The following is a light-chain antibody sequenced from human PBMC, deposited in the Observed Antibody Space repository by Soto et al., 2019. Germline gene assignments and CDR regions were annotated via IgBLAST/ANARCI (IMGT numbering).Light chain of an antibody. CDR1: QSVKFY. CDR3: QQYDISPWT. Sequence: EIVLTQSPCTLSVSPGERATLYCRASQSVKFYLAWYQQKPGQAPRLLIYDSSTRATGFPDRFSGSGSGTDFTLTIIRLEPEDFAVYYCQQYDISPWTFGQGTKVDIK. CDR2: DSS. V-gene: IGKV3-20*01. J-gene: IGKJ1*01.